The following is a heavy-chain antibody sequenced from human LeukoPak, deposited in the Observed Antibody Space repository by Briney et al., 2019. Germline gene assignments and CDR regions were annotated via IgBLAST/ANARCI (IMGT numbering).Heavy chain of an antibody. CDR2: ISSSSSYI. Sequence: PGGSLRLSCAASGFTFSSYSMNRVRQAPGKGLEWVSSISSSSSYIYYADSVKGRFTISRDNAKNSLYLQMNSLRAEDTAVYYCASTLSPTKYCSGGGCYSGRDYWGQGTLVTVSS. CDR1: GFTFSSYS. J-gene: IGHJ4*02. CDR3: ASTLSPTKYCSGGGCYSGRDY. D-gene: IGHD2-15*01. V-gene: IGHV3-21*01.